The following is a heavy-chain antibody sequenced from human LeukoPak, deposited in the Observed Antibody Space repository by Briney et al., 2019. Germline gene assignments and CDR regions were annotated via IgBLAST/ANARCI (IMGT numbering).Heavy chain of an antibody. CDR1: GGSISSSRYY. J-gene: IGHJ4*02. CDR2: IHYSGST. D-gene: IGHD6-19*01. V-gene: IGHV4-39*07. CDR3: ARKIAVAGPALDY. Sequence: SETLSLTCTVSGGSISSSRYYWGWIRQPPGKGLEWIGSIHYSGSTNYNPSLKSRVTISVDTSKNQFSLKLSSVTAADTAVYYCARKIAVAGPALDYWGQGTLVTVSS.